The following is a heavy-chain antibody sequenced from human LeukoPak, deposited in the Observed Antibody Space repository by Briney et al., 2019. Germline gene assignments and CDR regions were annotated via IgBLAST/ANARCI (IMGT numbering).Heavy chain of an antibody. CDR2: IIPILGIA. V-gene: IGHV1-69*04. D-gene: IGHD2-2*01. J-gene: IGHJ3*02. CDR3: ARSPEIVVVPAVPDDAFDI. Sequence: SVKLSCKASGGTFSSYAISWVRQAPGQGLEWMGRIIPILGIANYAQTVQGRVTITADNSTSTAYMELSSLRSEDTAVYYCARSPEIVVVPAVPDDAFDIWGQGTMVTVSS. CDR1: GGTFSSYA.